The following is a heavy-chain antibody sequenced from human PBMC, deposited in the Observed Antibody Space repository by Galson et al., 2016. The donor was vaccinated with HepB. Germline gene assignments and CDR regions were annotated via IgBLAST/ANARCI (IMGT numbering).Heavy chain of an antibody. J-gene: IGHJ3*02. CDR2: ISSRSSTI. CDR3: AKKGYSSGKFDAFDI. V-gene: IGHV3-11*04. D-gene: IGHD6-19*01. CDR1: GFTFSDYY. Sequence: SLRLSCAASGFTFSDYYMNWIRQAPGKGLEWISYISSRSSTIYYADSVKGRFTISRDNAKNSLFLQMNSLRAEDTAVYYCAKKGYSSGKFDAFDIWGQGTVVTVSS.